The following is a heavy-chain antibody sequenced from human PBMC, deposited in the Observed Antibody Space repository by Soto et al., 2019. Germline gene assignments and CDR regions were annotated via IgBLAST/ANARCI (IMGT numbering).Heavy chain of an antibody. D-gene: IGHD6-13*01. Sequence: GGSLRLSCAASGFTFSSYGMHWVRQAPGKGLEWVAVIWYDGSNKYYADSVKGRFTISRDNSKNTLYLQMNSLRAEDTAVYYCAKDLYSSSWEWNYWGQGTLVTVSS. CDR2: IWYDGSNK. V-gene: IGHV3-33*06. CDR1: GFTFSSYG. J-gene: IGHJ4*02. CDR3: AKDLYSSSWEWNY.